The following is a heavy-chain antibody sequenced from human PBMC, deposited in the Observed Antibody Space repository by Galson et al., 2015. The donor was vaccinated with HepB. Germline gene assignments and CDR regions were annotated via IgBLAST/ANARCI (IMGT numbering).Heavy chain of an antibody. CDR2: TYFRAKWHT. Sequence: CAISGDSVTSNSAVWNWIRQSPSRGLEWLGRTYFRAKWHTDYEISVKSRININADISQNQFSLQLSSVTSDDTAVYYCARHSGHISGWYAGRGGFDSWGQGTLVIVSS. D-gene: IGHD6-13*01. CDR3: ARHSGHISGWYAGRGGFDS. V-gene: IGHV6-1*01. J-gene: IGHJ4*02. CDR1: GDSVTSNSAV.